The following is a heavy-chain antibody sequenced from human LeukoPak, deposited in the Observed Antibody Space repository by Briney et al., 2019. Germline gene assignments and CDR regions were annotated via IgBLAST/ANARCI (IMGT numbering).Heavy chain of an antibody. CDR1: GFTFSSYG. J-gene: IGHJ6*03. D-gene: IGHD3-10*01. CDR3: ARDSLLGVRGVIHYYYMDV. CDR2: INWNSGST. V-gene: IGHV3-20*04. Sequence: GGSLRLSCAASGFTFSSYGMHWVRQAPGKGLEWVSGINWNSGSTDYADSVKGRFTISRDNAKNTLYMQMNSLRAEDTALYYCARDSLLGVRGVIHYYYMDVWGKGTTVTVSS.